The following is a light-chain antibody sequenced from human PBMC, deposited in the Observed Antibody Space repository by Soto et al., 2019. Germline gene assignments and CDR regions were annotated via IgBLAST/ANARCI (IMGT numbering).Light chain of an antibody. CDR1: SSDVGSYNR. J-gene: IGLJ1*01. Sequence: QSALTQPPSVSGSPAQSVAIPGTGPSSDVGSYNRVSWYQQPPGTAPKLMIFDVSNRPSGVPDRFSGSKSGNTASLTISGLQAEDEAYYYCSSYTTSSTYVFGTGTRSPS. V-gene: IGLV2-18*02. CDR3: SSYTTSSTYV. CDR2: DVS.